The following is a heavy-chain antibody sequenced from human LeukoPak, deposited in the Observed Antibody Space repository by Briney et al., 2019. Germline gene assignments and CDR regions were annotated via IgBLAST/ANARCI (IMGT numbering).Heavy chain of an antibody. CDR3: ARDFSAFDI. D-gene: IGHD3-3*01. V-gene: IGHV3-7*05. CDR2: IKPDGREK. Sequence: GGSLRLSCAASGFAFSSYWMNCVRQAPGKGLEWVANIKPDGREKWYVDSVKGRFTITGDNGKNSLNLQLNSLRAEDTAVYYCARDFSAFDIWGQGTMVTVSS. J-gene: IGHJ3*02. CDR1: GFAFSSYW.